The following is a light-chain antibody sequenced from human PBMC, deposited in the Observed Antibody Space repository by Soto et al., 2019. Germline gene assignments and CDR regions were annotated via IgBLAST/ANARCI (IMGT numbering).Light chain of an antibody. CDR1: QGISSY. CDR2: AAS. CDR3: QQLNSYPLT. J-gene: IGKJ4*01. V-gene: IGKV1-9*01. Sequence: DIQLTQSPSFLSAPVGDRVTITCRASQGISSYLAWHQQKPGKAPKLLIYAASTLQSGVPSRFSGSGSGTEFPLTISSLHLEDFAHYYCQQLNSYPLTSGGGTNVDIK.